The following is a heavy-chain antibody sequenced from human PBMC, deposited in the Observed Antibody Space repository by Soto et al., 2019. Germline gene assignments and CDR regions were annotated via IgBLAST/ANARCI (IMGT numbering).Heavy chain of an antibody. V-gene: IGHV4-34*01. CDR1: GESFSGYY. J-gene: IGHJ6*03. CDR2: INHSGST. D-gene: IGHD6-13*01. CDR3: ARGLRVAAAGTRYYYMDV. Sequence: SETLSLTCAVYGESFSGYYWSWIRQPPGKGLEWIGEINHSGSTNYNPSLKSRVTISVDTSKNQFSLKLSSVTAADTAVYYCARGLRVAAAGTRYYYMDVWGKGTTVTVSS.